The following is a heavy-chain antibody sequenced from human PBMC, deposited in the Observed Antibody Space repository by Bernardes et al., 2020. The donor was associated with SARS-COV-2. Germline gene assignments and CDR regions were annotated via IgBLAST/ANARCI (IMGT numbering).Heavy chain of an antibody. J-gene: IGHJ4*02. CDR1: GGSISSYY. CDR2: IYTSGST. D-gene: IGHD6-6*01. CDR3: ARVIRSSPNVDY. V-gene: IGHV4-4*07. Sequence: SETLSLTCTVSGGSISSYYWSWIRQPAGKGLEWIGRIYTSGSTNYNPSLKSRVTMSVDTSKNQFSLKLSSVTAEDTAVYYCARVIRSSPNVDYWGQGTLVTVSS.